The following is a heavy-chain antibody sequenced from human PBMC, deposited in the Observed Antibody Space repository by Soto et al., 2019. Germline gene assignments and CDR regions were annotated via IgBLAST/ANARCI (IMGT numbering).Heavy chain of an antibody. J-gene: IGHJ4*02. V-gene: IGHV3-53*01. CDR3: ASATIAAAGQFDY. CDR1: GFTVSSNY. Sequence: GGSLRLSCAASGFTVSSNYMSWVRQAPGKGLEWVSVIYSGGSTYYADSVKGRFTISRDNSKNTLYLQMNSLRAEDTAVYYCASATIAAAGQFDYWGQGTLVTVSS. D-gene: IGHD6-13*01. CDR2: IYSGGST.